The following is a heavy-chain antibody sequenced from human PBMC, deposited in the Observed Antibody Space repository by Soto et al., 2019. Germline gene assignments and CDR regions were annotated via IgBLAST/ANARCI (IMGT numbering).Heavy chain of an antibody. CDR3: ARGNDFCSRYYYGMDV. Sequence: SETLSLTCTVSGGSVSSGSYYWSWIRQPPGKGLEWIGYIYYSGSTNYNPSLKSRVTISVDTSKNQFSLKLSSVTAADTAVYYCARGNDFCSRYYYGMDVWGQGTTVTVSS. CDR2: IYYSGST. CDR1: GGSVSSGSYY. D-gene: IGHD3-3*01. J-gene: IGHJ6*02. V-gene: IGHV4-61*01.